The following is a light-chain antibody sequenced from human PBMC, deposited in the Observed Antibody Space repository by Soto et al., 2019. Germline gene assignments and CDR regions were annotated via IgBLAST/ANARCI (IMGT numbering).Light chain of an antibody. CDR1: SSDVGGYNY. Sequence: QSVLTQPVSVSGSPGQSITISCTGTSSDVGGYNYVSWYQQHPGKAPKLMIYDVSNRPSGVSNRFSGSKSGNTASLTISGLQAEDEADYYCSSYTSSSLGVFGGGTQLTVL. V-gene: IGLV2-14*01. CDR3: SSYTSSSLGV. CDR2: DVS. J-gene: IGLJ3*02.